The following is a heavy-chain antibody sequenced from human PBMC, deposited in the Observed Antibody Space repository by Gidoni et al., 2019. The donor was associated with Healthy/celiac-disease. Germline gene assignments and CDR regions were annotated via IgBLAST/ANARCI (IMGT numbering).Heavy chain of an antibody. CDR2: IIPIFGTA. D-gene: IGHD2-21*01. CDR3: ARGVNGPLLAYCGGDCYSAYFDY. CDR1: GGTFSSYA. Sequence: QVQLVQSGAEVKKPGSSVKVSCKASGGTFSSYAISRVRQAPGQGLEWMGGIIPIFGTANYAQKFQGRVTITADKSTSTAYMELSSLRSEDTAVYYCARGVNGPLLAYCGGDCYSAYFDYWGQGTLVTVSS. V-gene: IGHV1-69*06. J-gene: IGHJ4*02.